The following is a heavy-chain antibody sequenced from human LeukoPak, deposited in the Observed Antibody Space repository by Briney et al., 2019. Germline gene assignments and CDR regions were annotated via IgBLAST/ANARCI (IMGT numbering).Heavy chain of an antibody. V-gene: IGHV3-74*01. CDR3: AGNRAGWFDP. Sequence: PGGSLRLSCAASGFTFSSYWMRWVRQAPGKGLVWVSRINTDGSTTTYADSVKGRFTISRDNAKNTLYLQMNSLRAEDTAVYYCAGNRAGWFDPWGQGTLVTVSS. J-gene: IGHJ5*02. CDR2: INTDGSTT. CDR1: GFTFSSYW. D-gene: IGHD2/OR15-2a*01.